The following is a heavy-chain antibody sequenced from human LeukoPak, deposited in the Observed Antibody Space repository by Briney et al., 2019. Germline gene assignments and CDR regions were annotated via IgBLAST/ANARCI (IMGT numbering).Heavy chain of an antibody. V-gene: IGHV1-46*01. D-gene: IGHD2-15*01. J-gene: IGHJ5*02. CDR3: ARAGYCSGGSCYSRDNWFDP. Sequence: VASVKVSCKASGYTFTGYYMHWVRQAPGQGLEWMGIINPSGGSTSYAQKFQGRVTMTRDMSTSTVYMELSSLRSEDTAVYYCARAGYCSGGSCYSRDNWFDPWGQGTLVTVSS. CDR1: GYTFTGYY. CDR2: INPSGGST.